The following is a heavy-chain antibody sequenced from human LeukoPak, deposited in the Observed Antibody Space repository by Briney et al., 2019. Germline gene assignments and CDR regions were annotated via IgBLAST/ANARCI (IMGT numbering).Heavy chain of an antibody. V-gene: IGHV4-59*01. CDR3: ASNYYDSSGYYYVFDL. CDR2: IYYSGST. Sequence: PSETLSLTCTVSGGSISTYYWSWIRQPPGKGLEWIGYIYYSGSTNYNPSLKSRVTISVDTSKNQFSLKLSSVTAADTAVYYCASNYYDSSGYYYVFDLWGRGTLVTVSS. CDR1: GGSISTYY. D-gene: IGHD3-22*01. J-gene: IGHJ2*01.